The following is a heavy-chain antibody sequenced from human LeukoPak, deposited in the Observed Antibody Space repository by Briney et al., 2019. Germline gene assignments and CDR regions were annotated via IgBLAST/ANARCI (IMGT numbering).Heavy chain of an antibody. CDR2: INPNSGGT. CDR3: ARGGSPEGHYYYGMDV. J-gene: IGHJ6*02. D-gene: IGHD3-10*01. Sequence: GASVKVSCKASGYTFTGYYMHWVRQAPGQGLEWMGWINPNSGGTNYAQKFQGWVTMTRDTSISTAYMELSRLRSDDTAVYYCARGGSPEGHYYYGMDVWGQGTTVTVSS. CDR1: GYTFTGYY. V-gene: IGHV1-2*04.